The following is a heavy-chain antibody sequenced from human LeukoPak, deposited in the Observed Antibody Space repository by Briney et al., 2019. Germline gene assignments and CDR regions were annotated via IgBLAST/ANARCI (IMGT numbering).Heavy chain of an antibody. J-gene: IGHJ4*02. CDR1: GFTFSSYS. CDR3: ARDPALGYCSGGSCPSRGY. Sequence: GGSLRPSCAASGFTFSSYSMNWVRQAPGKGLEWVSSISSSSSYIYYADSVKGRFTISRDNAKNSLYLQMNSLRAEDTAVYYCARDPALGYCSGGSCPSRGYWGQGTLVTVSS. V-gene: IGHV3-21*01. CDR2: ISSSSSYI. D-gene: IGHD2-15*01.